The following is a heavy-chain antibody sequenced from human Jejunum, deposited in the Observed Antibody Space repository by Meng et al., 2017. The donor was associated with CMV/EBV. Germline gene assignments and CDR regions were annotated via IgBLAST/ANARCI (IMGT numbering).Heavy chain of an antibody. CDR3: AKGALYCSSTACYTKTAGYYYGLDV. V-gene: IGHV3-23*01. CDR2: MSGSGSGDST. D-gene: IGHD2-2*02. Sequence: QAPGKVLEWVSGMSGSGSGDSTFFADSVKGRFTISRDNSKNTLYLQMSSLRVEDTAIYYCAKGALYCSSTACYTKTAGYYYGLDVWGQGTTATVSS. J-gene: IGHJ6*02.